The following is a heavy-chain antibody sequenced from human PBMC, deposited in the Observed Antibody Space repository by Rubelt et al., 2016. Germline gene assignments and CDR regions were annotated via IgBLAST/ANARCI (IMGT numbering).Heavy chain of an antibody. V-gene: IGHV3-23*01. CDR1: GFAFSTYA. CDR2: LSASGIST. Sequence: EVQLLESGGGLVQPGGSLRLSCAASGFAFSTYAVSWVRQAPGKGLDWVSGLSASGISTYYADYVRGRFTISRDNSKNTLFLQMKSLRAEDTAVYYCAKVTDTTGWYYFDYWGQGTQVTVSS. D-gene: IGHD1-1*01. J-gene: IGHJ4*02. CDR3: AKVTDTTGWYYFDY.